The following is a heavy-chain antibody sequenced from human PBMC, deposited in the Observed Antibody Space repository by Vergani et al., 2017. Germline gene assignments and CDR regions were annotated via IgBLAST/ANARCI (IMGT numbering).Heavy chain of an antibody. V-gene: IGHV3-21*01. J-gene: IGHJ4*02. Sequence: EVQLVESGGGLVKPGGSLRLSCAASGFTFSSYSMNWVRQAPGKGLEWVSSISSSSSYIYYADSVKGRFTISRDNAKNSLYLQMNSLRAEDTAVYYCARHVGWYGNSYYLDYWGKGTLVTVSS. D-gene: IGHD6-19*01. CDR1: GFTFSSYS. CDR2: ISSSSSYI. CDR3: ARHVGWYGNSYYLDY.